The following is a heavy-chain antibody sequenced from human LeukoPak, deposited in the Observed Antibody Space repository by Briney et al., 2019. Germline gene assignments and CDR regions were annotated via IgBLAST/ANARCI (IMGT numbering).Heavy chain of an antibody. CDR3: AREYNWNDGNAFDI. J-gene: IGHJ3*02. V-gene: IGHV3-20*04. D-gene: IGHD1-1*01. CDR1: GFTFSNAW. CDR2: INWNGGST. Sequence: GGSLRLSCAASGFTFSNAWMSWVRQAPGKGLEWVSGINWNGGSTGYAASVKGRFTISRDNAKNSLYLQMNSLRAEDTALYYCAREYNWNDGNAFDIWGQGTMVTVSS.